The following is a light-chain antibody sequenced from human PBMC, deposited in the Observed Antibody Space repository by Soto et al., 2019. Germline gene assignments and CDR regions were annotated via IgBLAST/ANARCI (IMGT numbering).Light chain of an antibody. CDR3: QQYGSSPIT. CDR2: GAS. V-gene: IGKV3-20*01. CDR1: QSVSSSY. Sequence: EIVLTQSPGTLSLSPGEKATLSCRASQSVSSSYLALYQQKPGQAPRLLIYGASSRATGIPDGFSGSGSGTDLTVTIIRLETEDFAVYYCQQYGSSPITFGKETRLEIK. J-gene: IGKJ5*01.